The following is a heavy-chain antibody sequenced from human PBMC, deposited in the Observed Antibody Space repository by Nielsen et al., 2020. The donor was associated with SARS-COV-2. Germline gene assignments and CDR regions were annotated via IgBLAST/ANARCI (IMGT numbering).Heavy chain of an antibody. J-gene: IGHJ6*02. D-gene: IGHD6-13*01. V-gene: IGHV4-4*02. Sequence: SETLSLTCAVSGGSISSSNWWSWVRQPPGKGLEWIGEIYHSGSTNYNPSLKSRVTISVDTSKNQFSLKLSSVTAADTAVYYCARGSSSWYQPYYYYGMDVWGQGTTVTVSS. CDR1: GGSISSSNW. CDR2: IYHSGST. CDR3: ARGSSSWYQPYYYYGMDV.